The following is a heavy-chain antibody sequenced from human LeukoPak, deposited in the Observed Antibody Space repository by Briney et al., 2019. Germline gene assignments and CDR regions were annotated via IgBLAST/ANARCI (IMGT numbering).Heavy chain of an antibody. CDR3: SWSLNY. CDR1: GFTFDDYA. J-gene: IGHJ4*02. D-gene: IGHD1-26*01. CDR2: ISWDGGST. V-gene: IGHV3-43D*03. Sequence: GGSLRLSCAASGFTFDDYAMHWVRQAPGKGLEWVSLISWDGGSTYYADSVKGRFTISRDNSKNSLYLQMNSLRAEDTAVYFCSWSLNYWGQGTLVTVSS.